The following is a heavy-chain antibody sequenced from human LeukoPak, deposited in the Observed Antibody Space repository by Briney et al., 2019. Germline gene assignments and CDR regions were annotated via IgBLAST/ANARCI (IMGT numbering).Heavy chain of an antibody. Sequence: GGSLRLSCAASGFTFSNYEMNWVRQAPGKGLEWVSYISTSGITIYYADSVKGRFTISRDNAKNSLYLQMNSLRAEDTAVYYCVRVNKFVSSSSGLAWGQGTLVTVSS. CDR1: GFTFSNYE. CDR3: VRVNKFVSSSSGLA. J-gene: IGHJ5*02. CDR2: ISTSGITI. V-gene: IGHV3-48*03. D-gene: IGHD6-6*01.